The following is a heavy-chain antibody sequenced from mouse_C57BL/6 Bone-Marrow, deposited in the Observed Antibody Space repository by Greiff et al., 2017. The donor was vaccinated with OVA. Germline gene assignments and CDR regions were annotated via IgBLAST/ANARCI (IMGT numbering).Heavy chain of an antibody. D-gene: IGHD1-1*01. CDR3: TRFTTVVATQGYFDV. Sequence: EVKVEESGGGLVQPGGSMKLSCAASGFTFSDAWMDWVRQSPEKGLEWVAEIRNKANNHATYYAESVKGRFTISRDDSKSSVYLQMNSLRAEDTGIYYCTRFTTVVATQGYFDVWGTGTTVTVSS. CDR2: IRNKANNHAT. J-gene: IGHJ1*03. CDR1: GFTFSDAW. V-gene: IGHV6-6*01.